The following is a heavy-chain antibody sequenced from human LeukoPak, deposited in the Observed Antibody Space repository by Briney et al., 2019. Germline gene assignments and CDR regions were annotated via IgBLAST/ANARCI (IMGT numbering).Heavy chain of an antibody. Sequence: PGGSLRLSCAASGFTFSNYDMSWVRQAPGKGLEWVSSISTTSDYIYNAASVKGRFTVSRDNAKNSLFLQMNSLRAEDRAVYYCARGVGVTIRTSKFDYWGQGTLVTASS. CDR2: ISTTSDYI. V-gene: IGHV3-21*01. CDR1: GFTFSNYD. J-gene: IGHJ4*02. D-gene: IGHD1-26*01. CDR3: ARGVGVTIRTSKFDY.